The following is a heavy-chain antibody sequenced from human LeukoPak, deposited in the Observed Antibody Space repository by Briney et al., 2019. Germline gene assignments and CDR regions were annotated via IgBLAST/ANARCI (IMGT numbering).Heavy chain of an antibody. Sequence: ASVTVSCTASGGTFSSYAISWVRQAPGQGLEWMGGIIPIFGTANYAQKFQGRVTITADESTSTAYMELSSLRSEDTAVYYCARSSYYDSSGYSYYFDYWGQGTLVTVSS. V-gene: IGHV1-69*13. CDR1: GGTFSSYA. CDR2: IIPIFGTA. CDR3: ARSSYYDSSGYSYYFDY. J-gene: IGHJ4*02. D-gene: IGHD3-22*01.